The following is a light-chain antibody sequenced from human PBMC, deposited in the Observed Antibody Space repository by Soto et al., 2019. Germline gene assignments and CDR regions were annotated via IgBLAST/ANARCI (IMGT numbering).Light chain of an antibody. J-gene: IGKJ1*01. CDR2: KTS. CDR3: QYYNNYCWT. CDR1: QSISSW. V-gene: IGKV1-5*03. Sequence: DIQLNQSPSTLSASVGDRVTITCRASQSISSWLDWYQQKPGKAPKFLIYKTSNLESWVPSRFSGSGSGTEFTLTISSRQPDEFATYYCQYYNNYCWTFGQGNKVEIK.